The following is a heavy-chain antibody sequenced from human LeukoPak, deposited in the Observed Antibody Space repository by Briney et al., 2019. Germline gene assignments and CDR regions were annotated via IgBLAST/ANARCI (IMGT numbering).Heavy chain of an antibody. J-gene: IGHJ4*02. CDR1: GFTFSSYP. V-gene: IGHV3-23*01. Sequence: SGGSLRLSCAGSGFTFSSYPMTWVRQAPGKGLDWVSTIDTSGNTDYADSVKGWFTISRDNSRNTLYLQMNSLRAEDTAVYFCAKYSRPSSRVFDYWGQGTLATVS. D-gene: IGHD6-13*01. CDR2: IDTSGNT. CDR3: AKYSRPSSRVFDY.